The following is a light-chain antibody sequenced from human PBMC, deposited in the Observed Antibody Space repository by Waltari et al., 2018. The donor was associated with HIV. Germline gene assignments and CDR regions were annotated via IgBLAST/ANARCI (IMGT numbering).Light chain of an antibody. J-gene: IGLJ1*01. CDR2: DVT. CDR1: SSDIGGFNY. V-gene: IGLV2-14*01. CDR3: SSYTTNAAYV. Sequence: QSALTQPASVSGSPGQSITIPCTGTSSDIGGFNYVSWYQHHPGKAPKLIIYDVTNRPSGAFIRFSGSKSGNTASLTISGLQADDECDYYCSSYTTNAAYVFGTGTRVTVL.